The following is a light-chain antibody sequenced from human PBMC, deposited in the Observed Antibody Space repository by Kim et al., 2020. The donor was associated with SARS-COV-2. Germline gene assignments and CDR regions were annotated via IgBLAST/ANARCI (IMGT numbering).Light chain of an antibody. CDR3: CSYAGNYIVV. Sequence: GQSVTISCTGTSSDVGGYNYVSWYQQRPGKAPKLMIYDVRKRPSGVPDRFTGSKSGNAASLTISGLQGEDEADYYCCSYAGNYIVVFGGGTQLTVL. J-gene: IGLJ2*01. V-gene: IGLV2-11*01. CDR1: SSDVGGYNY. CDR2: DVR.